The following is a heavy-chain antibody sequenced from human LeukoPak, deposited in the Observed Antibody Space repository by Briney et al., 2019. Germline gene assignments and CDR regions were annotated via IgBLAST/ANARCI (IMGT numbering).Heavy chain of an antibody. CDR1: GL. D-gene: IGHD3-22*01. CDR3: GMDRVVITD. V-gene: IGHV3-7*01. J-gene: IGHJ4*02. CDR2: IKEDGGRK. Sequence: GGSLRLSCAASGLMSWVRQAPGKGLEWVASIKEDGGRKYYVDSVKGRFTISRDNAKNSVYLEMNSLRAEDTALYYCGMDRVVITDWGQGALVTVSS.